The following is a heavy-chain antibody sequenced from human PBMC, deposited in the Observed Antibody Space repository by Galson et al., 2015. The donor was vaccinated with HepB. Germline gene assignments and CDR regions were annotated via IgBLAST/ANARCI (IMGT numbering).Heavy chain of an antibody. CDR3: AKDWGPRGVGADAFDI. J-gene: IGHJ3*02. Sequence: SLRLSCAASGFTFSSYAMSWVRQAPGKGLEWVSAISGSGGSTYYADSVKGRFTISRDNSKNTLYLQMNSLRAEDTAVYYCAKDWGPRGVGADAFDIWGQGTMVTVSS. V-gene: IGHV3-23*01. CDR1: GFTFSSYA. CDR2: ISGSGGST. D-gene: IGHD1-26*01.